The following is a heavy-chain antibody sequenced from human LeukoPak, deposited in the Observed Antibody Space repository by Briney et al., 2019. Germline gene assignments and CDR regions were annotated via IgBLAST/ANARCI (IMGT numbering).Heavy chain of an antibody. V-gene: IGHV3-30*02. CDR2: IHHDGSNK. D-gene: IGHD3-10*01. CDR1: GFTFSSSA. J-gene: IGHJ5*02. Sequence: GGSLRLSCAASGFTFSSSAMSWVRQAPGKGLDWVAFIHHDGSNKYYADSVKGRFTISRDNSKKTLYLQMNSLRIEDTAIYYCARDFTGASGWFDPWGQGTLVTVSA. CDR3: ARDFTGASGWFDP.